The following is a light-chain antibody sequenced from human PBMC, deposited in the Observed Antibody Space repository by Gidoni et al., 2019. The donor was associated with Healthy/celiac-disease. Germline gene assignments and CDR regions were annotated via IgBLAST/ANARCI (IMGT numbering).Light chain of an antibody. CDR2: AAS. V-gene: IGKV1-39*01. Sequence: DIQLTQSPSSLSASAGDRVTITCRASQSISSYLNWYQQKPGKAPKLLIYAASSLQSGVPSRISGSGSGTDFTLTISRLQPEDFATYYCQQSYSTPQTFGQGTKVEIK. CDR1: QSISSY. CDR3: QQSYSTPQT. J-gene: IGKJ1*01.